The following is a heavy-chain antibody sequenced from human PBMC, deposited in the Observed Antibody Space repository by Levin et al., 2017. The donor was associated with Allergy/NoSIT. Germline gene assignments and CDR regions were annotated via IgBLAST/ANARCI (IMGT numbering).Heavy chain of an antibody. Sequence: LRLSCTVSGVSISNGGYSWSWIRQTPGKGLEFLGYIYQTGNTFYNPSLKSRLTMSVDRAHNQFSLKLTSVTAADTAVYFCARSSPVLVVAGWFDPWGQGILVSVSS. CDR1: GVSISNGGYS. J-gene: IGHJ5*02. V-gene: IGHV4-30-2*01. CDR3: ARSSPVLVVAGWFDP. D-gene: IGHD2-8*02. CDR2: IYQTGNT.